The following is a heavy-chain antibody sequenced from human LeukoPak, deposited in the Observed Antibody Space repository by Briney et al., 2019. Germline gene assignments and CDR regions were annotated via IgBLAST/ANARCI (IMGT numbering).Heavy chain of an antibody. V-gene: IGHV3-7*01. J-gene: IGHJ4*02. CDR1: GFTFSSYW. CDR3: AREPRSGWYRIDY. D-gene: IGHD6-19*01. Sequence: PGGSLRLSCAASGFTFSSYWMSWVRQAPGKGLEWVANIKQDGSEEYYVDSVKGRFTISRDNAQNSLYLQMNSLRAEDTAVYYCAREPRSGWYRIDYWGQGTLVTVSS. CDR2: IKQDGSEE.